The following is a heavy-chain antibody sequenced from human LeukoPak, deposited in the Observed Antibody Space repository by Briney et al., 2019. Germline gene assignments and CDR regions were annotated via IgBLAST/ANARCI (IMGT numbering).Heavy chain of an antibody. CDR2: IVGSGVTT. CDR3: AREYYYYDSSGGGFDY. V-gene: IGHV3-23*01. Sequence: GGSLRLSCVASGFTFSNYGMNWVRQAPGKGLEWVSGIVGSGVTTYYADSVKGRFTISRDNAKNSLYLQMNSLRAEDTAVYYCAREYYYYDSSGGGFDYWGQGTLVTVSS. CDR1: GFTFSNYG. J-gene: IGHJ4*02. D-gene: IGHD3-22*01.